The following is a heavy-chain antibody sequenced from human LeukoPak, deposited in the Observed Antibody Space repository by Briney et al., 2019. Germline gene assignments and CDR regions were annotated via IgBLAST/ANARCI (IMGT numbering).Heavy chain of an antibody. CDR1: GGSISSSSYY. D-gene: IGHD6-6*01. J-gene: IGHJ6*03. V-gene: IGHV4-39*07. CDR2: IYYSGST. CDR3: RGYGSSFLYYYYYYMDV. Sequence: SETLSLTCSVSGGSISSSSYYCGWSRQPPGKGLEWIGSIYYSGSTYYNPSLKSRVTISVDTSKNQFSLKLSSVTAADTAVYYCRGYGSSFLYYYYYYMDVWGKGTTVTVSS.